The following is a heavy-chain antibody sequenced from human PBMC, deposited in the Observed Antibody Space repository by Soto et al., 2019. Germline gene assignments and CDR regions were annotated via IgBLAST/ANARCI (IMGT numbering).Heavy chain of an antibody. D-gene: IGHD3-3*01. Sequence: PGGSLRLSCAASGFTFSSYSMSWVRQAPGKGLEWVAVISYDGSNKYYADSVKGRFTISRDNSKNTLYLQMNSLRAEDTAVYYCARLRFLEWLSYYYGMDVWGQGTTVTVSS. CDR1: GFTFSSYS. CDR2: ISYDGSNK. V-gene: IGHV3-30-3*01. J-gene: IGHJ6*02. CDR3: ARLRFLEWLSYYYGMDV.